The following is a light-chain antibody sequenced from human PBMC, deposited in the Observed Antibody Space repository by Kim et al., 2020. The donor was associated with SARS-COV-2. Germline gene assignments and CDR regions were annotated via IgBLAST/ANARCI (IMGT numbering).Light chain of an antibody. Sequence: SPGERATLSCRASQSVSSRYLDWYQQKPGQGLRLLIYGASRRATGIPDRFSGSGSGTDFTLTISRLGPEDFAVYYCQQYDSAFLTFGGGTKVDIK. J-gene: IGKJ4*01. CDR1: QSVSSRY. V-gene: IGKV3-20*01. CDR2: GAS. CDR3: QQYDSAFLT.